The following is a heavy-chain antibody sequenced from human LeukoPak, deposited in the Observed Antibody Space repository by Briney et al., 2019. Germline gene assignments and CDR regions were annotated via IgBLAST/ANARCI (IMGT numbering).Heavy chain of an antibody. CDR2: IYHSGST. CDR3: ARVGRNRITMVRGAKGAAFDI. J-gene: IGHJ3*02. D-gene: IGHD3-10*01. CDR1: GGSISSGYY. Sequence: SETLSLTCTVSGGSISSGYYWGWIRQPPGKGLEWIGSIYHSGSTYYNPSLKSRVTISVDTSKNQFSLKLSSVTAADTAVYYCARVGRNRITMVRGAKGAAFDIWGQGTMVTVSS. V-gene: IGHV4-38-2*02.